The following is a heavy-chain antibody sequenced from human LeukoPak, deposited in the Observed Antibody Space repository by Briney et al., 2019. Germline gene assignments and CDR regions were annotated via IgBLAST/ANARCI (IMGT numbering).Heavy chain of an antibody. V-gene: IGHV4-34*01. CDR3: ASLVVVPGSFDY. CDR1: GGSFSGYY. CDR2: INHSGST. D-gene: IGHD2-2*01. Sequence: KPSETLSLTCAVYGGSFSGYYWSWIRQPPGKGLEWIGEINHSGSTYYNPSLKSRVTISVDTSKNQFSLKLSSVTAADTAVYYCASLVVVPGSFDYWGQGTLVTVSS. J-gene: IGHJ4*02.